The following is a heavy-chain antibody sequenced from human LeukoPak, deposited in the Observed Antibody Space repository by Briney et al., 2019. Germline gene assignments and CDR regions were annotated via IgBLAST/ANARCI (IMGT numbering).Heavy chain of an antibody. D-gene: IGHD1-7*01. CDR1: GGSISSGGYY. CDR2: IYHSGST. Sequence: SQTLSLTCTVSGGSISSGGYYWSWIRQPPGKGLEWIGYIYHSGSTYYNPSLKSRVTISVDRSKNQFSLKLSSVTAADTAVYYCARDLSNWNYGRFDPWGQGTLVTVSS. V-gene: IGHV4-30-2*01. J-gene: IGHJ5*02. CDR3: ARDLSNWNYGRFDP.